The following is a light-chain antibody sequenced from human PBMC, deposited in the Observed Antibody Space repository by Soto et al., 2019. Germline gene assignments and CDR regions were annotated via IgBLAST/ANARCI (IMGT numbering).Light chain of an antibody. Sequence: EFVLTQSPGTLSLSPGERATLSCRASQSVRSNYLAWYQQIPGQSPRLLIYGASNRATGIPDRFSGSGSGTDFTLTISRLEPEDFAVFYCQHYGSSAYTFGQGTTLEIK. CDR3: QHYGSSAYT. J-gene: IGKJ2*01. CDR1: QSVRSNY. CDR2: GAS. V-gene: IGKV3-20*01.